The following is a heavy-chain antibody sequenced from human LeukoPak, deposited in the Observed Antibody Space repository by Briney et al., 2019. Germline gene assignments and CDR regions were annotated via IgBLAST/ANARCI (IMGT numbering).Heavy chain of an antibody. D-gene: IGHD3-10*01. Sequence: GRSLRLSCAASGFTFSDYGMHWVRQAPGEGLEWVAVIWHDGSEKYYGDSVKGRFTISRDDSKNTLHLQMNSLRAEDTGVYYCAKDYGDYYFDYWGQGTLVTVSS. CDR3: AKDYGDYYFDY. CDR1: GFTFSDYG. V-gene: IGHV3-33*06. J-gene: IGHJ4*02. CDR2: IWHDGSEK.